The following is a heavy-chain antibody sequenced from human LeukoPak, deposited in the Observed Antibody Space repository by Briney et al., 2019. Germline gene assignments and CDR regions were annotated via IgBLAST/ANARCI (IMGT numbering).Heavy chain of an antibody. Sequence: ASVKVSCKASGYTFTGYYMHWVRQAPGQGLEWMGWINPNSGGTNYAQKFQGWVTMTRDTSISTAYMELNRLRSDDTAVYYCAETKGGDGYNYHFDYWGQGTLVTVSS. D-gene: IGHD5-24*01. CDR1: GYTFTGYY. J-gene: IGHJ4*02. V-gene: IGHV1-2*04. CDR2: INPNSGGT. CDR3: AETKGGDGYNYHFDY.